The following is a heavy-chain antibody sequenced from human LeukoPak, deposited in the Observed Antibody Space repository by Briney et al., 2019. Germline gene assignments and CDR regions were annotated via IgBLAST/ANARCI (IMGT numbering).Heavy chain of an antibody. V-gene: IGHV4-30-4*01. CDR2: IHSSGST. CDR1: GGSISSWDYY. CDR3: ATKPNGDYYFDY. D-gene: IGHD4-17*01. J-gene: IGHJ4*02. Sequence: PSQTLSLTCTVSGGSISSWDYYWSWIRQPPGKGLEWIGYIHSSGSTYYNPSLKSRVTISVDTSKNQFSLRLSSVTAADTAVYYCATKPNGDYYFDYWGQGTLVTVSP.